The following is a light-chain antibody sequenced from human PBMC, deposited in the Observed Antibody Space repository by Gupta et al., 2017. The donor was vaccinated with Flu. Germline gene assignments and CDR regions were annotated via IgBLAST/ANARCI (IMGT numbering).Light chain of an antibody. CDR3: QHEGNSGRT. J-gene: IGKJ1*01. CDR2: GVS. CDR1: QSISSNY. Sequence: FVLTQSPGTLSLSPGERSTLSCRASQSISSNYLAWYQQKPGQAPRLLIYGVSGRATGLPDRFSGSGTGTDFTLAITILEPEDFAVYYCQHEGNSGRTFGQGTKVEIK. V-gene: IGKV3-20*01.